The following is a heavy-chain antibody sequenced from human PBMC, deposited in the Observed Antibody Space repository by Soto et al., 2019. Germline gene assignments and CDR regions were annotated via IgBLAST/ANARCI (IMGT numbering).Heavy chain of an antibody. J-gene: IGHJ6*02. D-gene: IGHD3-22*01. CDR1: GGTDSNYA. CDR2: VIPFLGIV. V-gene: IGHV1-69*04. CDR3: AVLYDSSQRPLPDSYGMDV. Sequence: SWKVSCKGSGGTDSNYAISWVRQAPGQGLEWMGRVIPFLGIVNYAQKFQGRVTIAADRSTSTAYMDLSSLRSEDTAVYYCAVLYDSSQRPLPDSYGMDVWGQGTTVTVSS.